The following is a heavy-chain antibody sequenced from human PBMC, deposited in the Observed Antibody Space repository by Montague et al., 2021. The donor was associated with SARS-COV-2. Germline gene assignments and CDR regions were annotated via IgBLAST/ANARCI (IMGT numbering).Heavy chain of an antibody. Sequence: SLRLSCAASGFTFSSYEMNWVRQAPGKGLGWGSYISSSDSTIYYADSVKGRFSISRDNAKNSLYPQMNSLRAEDTAVYYCARQASGSYWYYFDYWGQGALVTVSS. V-gene: IGHV3-48*03. CDR3: ARQASGSYWYYFDY. J-gene: IGHJ4*02. CDR2: ISSSDSTI. D-gene: IGHD3-10*01. CDR1: GFTFSSYE.